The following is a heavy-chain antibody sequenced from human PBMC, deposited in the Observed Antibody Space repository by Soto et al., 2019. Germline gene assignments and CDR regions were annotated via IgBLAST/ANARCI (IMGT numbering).Heavy chain of an antibody. CDR1: GGSLSDYF. CDR2: IYYSGST. D-gene: IGHD6-13*01. J-gene: IGHJ4*02. CDR3: ARWGIAAAGTAIDY. Sequence: SETLSLTCVVSGGSLSDYFWSWISQPPGKGLEWTGDIYYSGSTNYNPSLKSRVTISVDTSKNQFSLKLSSVTAADTAVYYCARWGIAAAGTAIDYWGQGTLVTVSS. V-gene: IGHV4-59*01.